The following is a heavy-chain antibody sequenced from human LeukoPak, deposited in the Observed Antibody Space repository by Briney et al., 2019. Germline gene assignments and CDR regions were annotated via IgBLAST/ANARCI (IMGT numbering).Heavy chain of an antibody. Sequence: PGRSLRLSCAASGFTFSSYGMHWVRQAPGKGLEWVAVISYDGSNKYYADSVEGRFTISRDNSKNTLYLQMNSLRAEDTAVYYCAKDVALWFGEFDYWGQGTLVTVSS. J-gene: IGHJ4*02. CDR1: GFTFSSYG. CDR3: AKDVALWFGEFDY. D-gene: IGHD3-10*01. V-gene: IGHV3-30*18. CDR2: ISYDGSNK.